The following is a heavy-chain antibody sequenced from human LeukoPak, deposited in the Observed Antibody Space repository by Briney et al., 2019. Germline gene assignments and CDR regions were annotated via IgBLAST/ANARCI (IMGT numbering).Heavy chain of an antibody. CDR1: GFTFGDYY. J-gene: IGHJ6*03. Sequence: GGSLRLSCAASGFTFGDYYMSWIRQAPGKGLEWVSYISSSDSPIYYADSVKGRFTISRDNAQNSLFLQMNSLGAEDTAVYYCARCEWHYYHYYMDVWGKGTTVTVSS. CDR2: ISSSDSPI. CDR3: ARCEWHYYHYYMDV. V-gene: IGHV3-11*04. D-gene: IGHD3-3*01.